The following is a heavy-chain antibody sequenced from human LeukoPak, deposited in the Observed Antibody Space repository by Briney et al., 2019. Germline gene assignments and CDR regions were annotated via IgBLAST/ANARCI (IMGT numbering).Heavy chain of an antibody. CDR1: GFTFSSFA. V-gene: IGHV4-34*01. CDR2: INHSGST. CDR3: ARGHAYRRNAFDI. D-gene: IGHD3-16*02. Sequence: GSLRLSCAASGFTFSSFAMSWIRQPPGKGREWIGEINHSGSTNYNPSLKSRVTISVDTSKNQFSLKLSSVTAADTAVYYCARGHAYRRNAFDIWGQGTMVTVSS. J-gene: IGHJ3*02.